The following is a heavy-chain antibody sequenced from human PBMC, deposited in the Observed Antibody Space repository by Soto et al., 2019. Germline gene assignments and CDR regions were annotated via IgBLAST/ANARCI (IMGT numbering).Heavy chain of an antibody. CDR3: ERGRYGDY. CDR2: ISAHNGNT. V-gene: IGHV1-18*01. CDR1: GYAFTTYG. J-gene: IGHJ4*02. Sequence: QVHLVQSGAEVKKPGASVKVSCKGSGYAFTTYGITWVRQAPGQGLEWMGWISAHNGNTNYAQKLQVRVTVTRDPSTSPAYMELRSLRSDDTAVYYCERGRYGDYWGQGALVTVSS. D-gene: IGHD1-1*01.